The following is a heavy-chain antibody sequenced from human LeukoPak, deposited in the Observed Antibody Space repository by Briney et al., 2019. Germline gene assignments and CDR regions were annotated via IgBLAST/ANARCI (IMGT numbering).Heavy chain of an antibody. Sequence: GGSLRLSCAASGFTFSSYGMHWVRQAPGKGLEWVAVISYDGSNKYYADSVKGRFTISRDNSKNTLYLQMNSLRAEDTAVYYCAKDPAGGHSYEINAFDIWGQGTTVTVSS. D-gene: IGHD5-18*01. CDR3: AKDPAGGHSYEINAFDI. CDR2: ISYDGSNK. J-gene: IGHJ3*02. V-gene: IGHV3-30*18. CDR1: GFTFSSYG.